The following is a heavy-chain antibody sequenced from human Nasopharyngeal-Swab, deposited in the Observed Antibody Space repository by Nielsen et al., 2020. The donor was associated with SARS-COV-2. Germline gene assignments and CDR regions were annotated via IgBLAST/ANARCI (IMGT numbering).Heavy chain of an antibody. CDR3: ARGQYCSSTSCYARGYCYYYGMDV. D-gene: IGHD2-2*01. CDR2: ISSSSSYI. V-gene: IGHV3-21*01. J-gene: IGHJ6*02. CDR1: GFTFSSYS. Sequence: GESLKISCAASGFTFSSYSMNWVRQAPGKGLEWVSSISSSSSYIYYADSVKGRFTISRDNAKNSLYLQMNSLRAEDTAVYYCARGQYCSSTSCYARGYCYYYGMDVWGQGTTVTVSS.